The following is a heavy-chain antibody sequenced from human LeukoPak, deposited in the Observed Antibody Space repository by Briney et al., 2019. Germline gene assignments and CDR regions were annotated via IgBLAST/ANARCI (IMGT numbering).Heavy chain of an antibody. Sequence: SQTLSLTCTVSGGSISSGGYYWSWIRQHPGKGLEWIGYIYYSGSTYYNPSLKSRVTISVDTSKNQFSLKLSSVTAADTAVYYCARPADAGGDLFDYWGQGTLVTVSS. CDR2: IYYSGST. J-gene: IGHJ4*02. D-gene: IGHD1-1*01. V-gene: IGHV4-31*03. CDR3: ARPADAGGDLFDY. CDR1: GGSISSGGYY.